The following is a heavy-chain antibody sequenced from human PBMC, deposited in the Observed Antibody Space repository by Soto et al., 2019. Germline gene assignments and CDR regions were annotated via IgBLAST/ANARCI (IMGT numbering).Heavy chain of an antibody. D-gene: IGHD7-27*01. CDR1: GGSISSYY. CDR2: IYYTGST. CDR3: ARVKPNPRDYYGMDV. V-gene: IGHV4-59*01. J-gene: IGHJ6*02. Sequence: ASETLSLTCTVSGGSISSYYWSWIRQPPGKRLEWIGYIYYTGSTNYNPSLKSRVTISIDTSKNQFSLKLSSVTAADTAVYYCARVKPNPRDYYGMDVWGRGTTVTVSS.